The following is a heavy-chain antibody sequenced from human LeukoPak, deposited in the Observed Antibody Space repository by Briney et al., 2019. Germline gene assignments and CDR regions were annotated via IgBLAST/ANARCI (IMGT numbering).Heavy chain of an antibody. CDR3: ATRGMTSDRGGWFDP. Sequence: SGALPLTCPFCGGSIFSYYWNWIGPPPAREVEGIGGIYYSRSTKYNPSLKTRVTISVDPAKNQFSLKLSTGTAADTAAYHCATRGMTSDRGGWFDPWGQGTLATVSS. CDR1: GGSIFSYY. J-gene: IGHJ5*02. CDR2: IYYSRST. D-gene: IGHD3-16*01. V-gene: IGHV4-59*08.